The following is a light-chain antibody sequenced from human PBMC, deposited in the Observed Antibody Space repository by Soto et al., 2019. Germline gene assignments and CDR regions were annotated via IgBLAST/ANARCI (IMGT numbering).Light chain of an antibody. CDR2: GAS. CDR3: QQYNNWPPGT. V-gene: IGKV3D-15*01. Sequence: IVMTQSPATLSVSPGERATLSCRASQSVSSNLAWYQHKPGRPPRLLIYGASTRATGIPARFSGVGSGTEFTLTISSLQSEDFAVYYCQQYNNWPPGTFGQGTKVEIK. J-gene: IGKJ1*01. CDR1: QSVSSN.